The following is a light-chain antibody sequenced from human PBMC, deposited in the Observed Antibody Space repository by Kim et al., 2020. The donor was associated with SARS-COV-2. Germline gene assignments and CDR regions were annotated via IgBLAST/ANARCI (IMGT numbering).Light chain of an antibody. CDR3: QQYNKYPWT. J-gene: IGKJ1*01. V-gene: IGKV1-5*03. Sequence: ASVGDRVTISCRASQSIYITLAWYQQKPGKAHKLRMYRASSLQTGVPSRFSGSGSGTEFTLTIRSLQPDDFATYYCQQYNKYPWTFGQGTKVDIK. CDR1: QSIYIT. CDR2: RAS.